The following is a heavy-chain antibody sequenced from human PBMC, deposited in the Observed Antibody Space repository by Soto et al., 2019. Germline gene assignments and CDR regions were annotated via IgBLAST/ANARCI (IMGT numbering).Heavy chain of an antibody. CDR3: ARHIGGGQYYYYGMSV. J-gene: IGHJ6*02. CDR2: IYPGDSDT. V-gene: IGHV5-51*01. Sequence: GESLKISCKGSGYSFTSYWIGWVRQMPGKGLEWMGIIYPGDSDTRYSPSFQGQVTISADKSISTAYLQWSSLKASDTARYYCARHIGGGQYYYYGMSVWGQGTTVTVSS. D-gene: IGHD2-15*01. CDR1: GYSFTSYW.